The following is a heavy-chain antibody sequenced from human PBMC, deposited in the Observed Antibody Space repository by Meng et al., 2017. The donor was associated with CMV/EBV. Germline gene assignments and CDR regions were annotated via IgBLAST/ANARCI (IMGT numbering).Heavy chain of an antibody. V-gene: IGHV2-5*01. D-gene: IGHD3-16*01. CDR1: GFSLRIDEVG. Sequence: LSGFSLRIDEVGVGWIRQPPGKALEWLALIYWNDDKRYSPSLRNRLTIIKDTSKSQVVLIMTNVDPLDTATYYCAHRLKRGIDPFDYWGQGTPVTVSS. J-gene: IGHJ4*02. CDR2: IYWNDDK. CDR3: AHRLKRGIDPFDY.